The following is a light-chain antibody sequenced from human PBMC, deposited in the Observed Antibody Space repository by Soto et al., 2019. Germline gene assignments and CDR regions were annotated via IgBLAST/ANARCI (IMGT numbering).Light chain of an antibody. CDR2: AAS. CDR3: QQSYSVSYT. CDR1: QNIYRY. Sequence: DIQMTQSPSSLCASVGDRVTITCRASQNIYRYLNWYQQKPGKAPKILIYAASSLQSGVPSRFSGGGSGTDFTLTINSLQSEDLAIYYCQQSYSVSYTFGQGTKLEMK. V-gene: IGKV1-39*01. J-gene: IGKJ2*01.